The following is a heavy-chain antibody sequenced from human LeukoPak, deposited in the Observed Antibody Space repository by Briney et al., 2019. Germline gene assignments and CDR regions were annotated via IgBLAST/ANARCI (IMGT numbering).Heavy chain of an antibody. V-gene: IGHV5-51*01. D-gene: IGHD5/OR15-5a*01. CDR2: IYPGDSDT. CDR3: ARAGVYDAPYYYYYMDV. J-gene: IGHJ6*03. Sequence: GESLKISCKGSGYSFTSYWIGWVRQMPGKGLEWMGIIYPGDSDTRYSPSFQGQVTISAGKSISTAYLQWSSLKASDTAMYYCARAGVYDAPYYYYYMDVWGKGTTVTVSS. CDR1: GYSFTSYW.